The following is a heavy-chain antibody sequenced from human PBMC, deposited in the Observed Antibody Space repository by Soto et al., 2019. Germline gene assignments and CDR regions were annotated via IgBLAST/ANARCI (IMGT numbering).Heavy chain of an antibody. V-gene: IGHV1-18*01. CDR2: ITTDKGKT. J-gene: IGHJ4*02. CDR3: ATRSPAFEY. CDR1: GYTFTSYG. Sequence: QVQLVQSGPEVKKPGASVKVSCKTSGYTFTSYGISWVRQAPGQGLEWMGWITTDKGKTTYAQKFRGRVTMTTDTSTSRAYMELRSLRSDDTAIYYCATRSPAFEYWGQGTLVTVSS.